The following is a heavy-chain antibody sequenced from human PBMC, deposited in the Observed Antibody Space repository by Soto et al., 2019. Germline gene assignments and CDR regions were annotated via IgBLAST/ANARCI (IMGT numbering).Heavy chain of an antibody. V-gene: IGHV3-33*01. CDR3: SRVRNNNDRRLDV. Sequence: QEQLVESGGGIVHPGTSLRLSCVTYGITLAAHGMHWGRQAPVKGLVWVALSWYDGKTFYGDSVKGRFTISRDTSTSTLFLDMKSRRPDDTAVYFCSRVRNNNDRRLDVWGQGTTVIVSS. J-gene: IGHJ6*02. CDR1: GITLAAHG. CDR2: SWYDGKT. D-gene: IGHD2-8*01.